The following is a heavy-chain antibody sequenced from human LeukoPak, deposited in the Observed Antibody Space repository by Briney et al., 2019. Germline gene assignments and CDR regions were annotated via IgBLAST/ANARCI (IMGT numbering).Heavy chain of an antibody. CDR3: ARDKLSGGSGVS. Sequence: ASVRVSSKDSGYTFTSYGISWVRQAPGQGLEWMGWISAYNGNTNYAQKLQGRDTITTDTSTSTAYMELRSQRSDHGAVYHCARDKLSGGSGVSWGQGTLVTVSS. D-gene: IGHD3-10*01. CDR1: GYTFTSYG. V-gene: IGHV1-18*01. J-gene: IGHJ5*02. CDR2: ISAYNGNT.